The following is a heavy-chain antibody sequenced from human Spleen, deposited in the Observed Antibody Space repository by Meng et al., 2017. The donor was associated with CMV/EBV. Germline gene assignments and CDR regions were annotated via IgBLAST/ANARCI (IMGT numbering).Heavy chain of an antibody. D-gene: IGHD2-2*01. Sequence: ESLKISCAGSGFTVSRYWMSWVRQASGKGLEWVANINQDGSEIYHVDSVKGRFSISRDNAKNSLYLQMNSLRVEDTSVYYCARGGRGVAAVLSPWGQGTLVTVSS. CDR3: ARGGRGVAAVLSP. CDR1: GFTVSRYW. V-gene: IGHV3-7*01. CDR2: INQDGSEI. J-gene: IGHJ5*02.